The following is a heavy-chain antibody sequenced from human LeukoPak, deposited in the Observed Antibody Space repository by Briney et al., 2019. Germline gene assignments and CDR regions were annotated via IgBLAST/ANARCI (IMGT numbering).Heavy chain of an antibody. V-gene: IGHV3-21*01. D-gene: IGHD2-15*01. CDR1: GFTFSSYS. J-gene: IGHJ4*02. Sequence: GGSLRLSCAVSGFTFSSYSVNWVRQAPGKGLEWVSSVSSSSGYIYYADSVKGRFTISRDNAKNSLYLQMNSLRAEDTAVYYCARVVVVAATKYLDYWGQGTLVTVS. CDR3: ARVVVVAATKYLDY. CDR2: VSSSSGYI.